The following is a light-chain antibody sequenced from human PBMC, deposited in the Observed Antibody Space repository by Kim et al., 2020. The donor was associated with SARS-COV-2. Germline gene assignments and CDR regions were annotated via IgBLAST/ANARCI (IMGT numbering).Light chain of an antibody. Sequence: LSPGERATRSCRASQSVGNSLAWFHQKPGQAPRLLIFETSNRATGIPARFSGSGSGTAFTLTISSLEPEDFAVYYCQQRYNWPLTFGGGTKVDIK. CDR3: QQRYNWPLT. CDR2: ETS. J-gene: IGKJ4*01. V-gene: IGKV3-11*01. CDR1: QSVGNS.